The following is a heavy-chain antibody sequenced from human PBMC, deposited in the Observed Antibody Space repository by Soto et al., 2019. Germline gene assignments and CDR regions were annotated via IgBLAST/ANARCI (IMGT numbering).Heavy chain of an antibody. CDR3: AHKNSYSIYYYYGMDV. D-gene: IGHD4-4*01. V-gene: IGHV2-5*01. J-gene: IGHJ6*02. CDR1: GFSLSTSGVG. CDR2: IYWNDDK. Sequence: QITLKESGPTLVKPTQTLTLTCTFSGFSLSTSGVGVGWIRQPPGKALEWLALIYWNDDKRYSPSLKSRLTITKDTSNNQVVLTMTNMDPVDTATYYCAHKNSYSIYYYYGMDVWGQGTTVTVSS.